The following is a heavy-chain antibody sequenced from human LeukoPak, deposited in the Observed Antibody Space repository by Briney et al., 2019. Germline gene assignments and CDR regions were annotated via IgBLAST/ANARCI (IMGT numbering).Heavy chain of an antibody. CDR3: AKGVGYGDYGRYWYFDL. CDR2: IYHSGST. D-gene: IGHD4-17*01. J-gene: IGHJ2*01. V-gene: IGHV4-30-2*01. CDR1: GGSISSGGYY. Sequence: SGTLSLTCTVSGGSISSGGYYWSWIRQPPGKGLEWIGYIYHSGSTYYNPSLKSRVTISVDRSKNQFSLKLSSVTAADTAVYYCAKGVGYGDYGRYWYFDLWGRGTLVTVSS.